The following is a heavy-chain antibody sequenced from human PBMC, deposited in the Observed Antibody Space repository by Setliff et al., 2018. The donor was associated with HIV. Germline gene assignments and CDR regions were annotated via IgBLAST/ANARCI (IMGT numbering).Heavy chain of an antibody. D-gene: IGHD5-12*01. J-gene: IGHJ4*02. Sequence: ASVKVSCKASGYTFNNYGISWVRQAPGQGLEWMGRISTHSGYTNYAQNVQGRVTVTMDTSTSTAYMELRSLKSDDTAVYYCAREKTWLRFLDYWGQGTLVTVSS. CDR2: ISTHSGYT. CDR3: AREKTWLRFLDY. V-gene: IGHV1-18*01. CDR1: GYTFNNYG.